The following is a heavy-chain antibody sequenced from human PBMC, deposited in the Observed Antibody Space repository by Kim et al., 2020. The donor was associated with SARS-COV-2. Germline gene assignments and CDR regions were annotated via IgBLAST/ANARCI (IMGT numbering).Heavy chain of an antibody. D-gene: IGHD3-10*01. J-gene: IGHJ6*02. V-gene: IGHV4-34*01. CDR3: AREGLLWFGELVWGMDV. Sequence: LKSRVTISVDASKNQFSLKLSSVTAADTAVYYCAREGLLWFGELVWGMDVWGQGTTVTVSS.